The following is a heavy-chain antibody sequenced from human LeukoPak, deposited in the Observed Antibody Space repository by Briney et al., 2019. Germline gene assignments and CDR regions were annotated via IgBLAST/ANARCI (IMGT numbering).Heavy chain of an antibody. J-gene: IGHJ6*03. Sequence: GGSLRLSCAASGFTFINAWMSWVRQAPGKGLEWVGRIKSKTDGGTTDYAAPVKGRFTISRDDSKNTLYLQMNSLKTEDTAVYYCTTAPSYYDSSGSYMDVWGKGTTVTVSS. D-gene: IGHD3-22*01. CDR2: IKSKTDGGTT. CDR3: TTAPSYYDSSGSYMDV. V-gene: IGHV3-15*01. CDR1: GFTFINAW.